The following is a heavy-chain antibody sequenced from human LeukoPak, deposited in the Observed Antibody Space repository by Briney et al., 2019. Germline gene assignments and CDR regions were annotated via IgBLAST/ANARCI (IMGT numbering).Heavy chain of an antibody. CDR1: GITLSNYG. V-gene: IGHV3-23*01. Sequence: PGGSLRLSCAVSGITLSNYGMSWVRQAPGKGLEWVAGISDSGGRTNYADSVKGRFAISRDNPKNTLYLHMNSLRAEDTAVYFCAKRGVVIRVILVGFNKEAYYFDSWGQGALVTVSS. J-gene: IGHJ4*02. D-gene: IGHD3-22*01. CDR2: ISDSGGRT. CDR3: AKRGVVIRVILVGFNKEAYYFDS.